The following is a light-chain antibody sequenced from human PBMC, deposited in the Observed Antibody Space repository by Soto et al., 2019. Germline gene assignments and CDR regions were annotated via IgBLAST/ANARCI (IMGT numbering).Light chain of an antibody. CDR1: SSDVGGYNY. V-gene: IGLV2-8*01. J-gene: IGLJ1*01. Sequence: QSGLTQPPSAPGSPGQSVTISCTGTSSDVGGYNYVSWYQHHPGKAPKLIIYEVDERPSGVPDRFSGSKSGNTASLTVSGLQAEDEVDYYCSSYVGSNNFPYVFGTGTKVTVL. CDR2: EVD. CDR3: SSYVGSNNFPYV.